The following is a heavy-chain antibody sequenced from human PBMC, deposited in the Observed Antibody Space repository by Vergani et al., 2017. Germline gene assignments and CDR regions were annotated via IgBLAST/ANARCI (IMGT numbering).Heavy chain of an antibody. CDR3: ARGDLGYCSSTSCYTDSYYYYGMDV. V-gene: IGHV4-31*03. J-gene: IGHJ6*02. CDR2: IYYSGST. Sequence: QVQLQQWGAGLLKPSQTLSLTCTVSGGSISSGGYYWSWIRQHPGKGLEWIGYIYYSGSTYYNPSLKSRVTISVDTSKNQFSLKLSSVTAADTAVYYCARGDLGYCSSTSCYTDSYYYYGMDVWGQGTTVTVSS. D-gene: IGHD2-2*02. CDR1: GGSISSGGYY.